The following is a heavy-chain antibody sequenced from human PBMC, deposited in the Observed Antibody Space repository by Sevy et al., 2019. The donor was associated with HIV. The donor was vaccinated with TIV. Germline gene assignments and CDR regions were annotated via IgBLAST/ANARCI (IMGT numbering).Heavy chain of an antibody. CDR1: GFTFKYHG. Sequence: GGSLRLSCAASGFTFKYHGMHWVRQAPGKGLEWLSLISIDRSNKYYADSVKGRFTISRDNAKNTVSVQMNSLRPEDTATYYCAKDGGHIDIDYWGQGILVTVSS. D-gene: IGHD2-15*01. CDR2: ISIDRSNK. V-gene: IGHV3-30*18. CDR3: AKDGGHIDIDY. J-gene: IGHJ4*02.